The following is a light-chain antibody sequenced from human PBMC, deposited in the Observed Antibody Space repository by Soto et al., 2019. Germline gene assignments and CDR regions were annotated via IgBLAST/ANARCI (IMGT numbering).Light chain of an antibody. V-gene: IGLV2-14*01. CDR3: LSYTSANTRV. CDR1: SSDVGGYKF. CDR2: DVN. Sequence: QSVLTQPASVSASPGQSITISCTGTSSDVGGYKFVSWYQHHPGKAPKLMIYDVNNRPSGVSNRFSGSKFGNTASLTISGLQPEDEADYYCLSYTSANTRVFGGGTKLTVL. J-gene: IGLJ3*02.